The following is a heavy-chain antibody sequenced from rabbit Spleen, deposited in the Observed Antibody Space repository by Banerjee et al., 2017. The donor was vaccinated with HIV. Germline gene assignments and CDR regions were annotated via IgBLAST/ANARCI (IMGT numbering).Heavy chain of an antibody. Sequence: QSLEESGGGLVQPEGSLTLTCTASGFSFSDRDVMCWVRQAPGKGLEWIACINAATAKPVYATWAKGRFTISRTSSTTVTLQMTSLTAADTATYFCARDLVAVIGWNFGLWGPGTLVTVS. J-gene: IGHJ4*01. V-gene: IGHV1S40*01. D-gene: IGHD4-2*01. CDR2: INAATAKP. CDR1: GFSFSDRDV. CDR3: ARDLVAVIGWNFGL.